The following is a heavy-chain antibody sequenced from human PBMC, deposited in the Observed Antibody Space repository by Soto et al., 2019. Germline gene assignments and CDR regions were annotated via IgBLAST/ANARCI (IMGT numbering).Heavy chain of an antibody. Sequence: PSETLSLTCTVSGDSISSRSYYWDWIRQPPGKGLEWIGSIYYSGSTYYNPSLRGRVTMSIDTSKNHFSLKLSSVTAADTAVYYCARQSREGRQQLDNWGQGTLVTVSS. CDR3: ARQSREGRQQLDN. D-gene: IGHD6-13*01. J-gene: IGHJ4*02. CDR1: GDSISSRSYY. CDR2: IYYSGST. V-gene: IGHV4-39*01.